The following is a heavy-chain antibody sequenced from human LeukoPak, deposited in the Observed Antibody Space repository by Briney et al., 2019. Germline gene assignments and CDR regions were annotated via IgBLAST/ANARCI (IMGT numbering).Heavy chain of an antibody. J-gene: IGHJ4*02. Sequence: ESLKISCAASGFTFSSYSMSWIRQPPGKGLEWIGYIYYSGSTNYSPSLKSRVTISVDTSKNQFSLKLSSVTAADTAVYYCARCGSSTSCPLNYWGQGTLVTVSS. CDR3: ARCGSSTSCPLNY. CDR2: IYYSGST. D-gene: IGHD2-2*01. CDR1: GFTFSSYS. V-gene: IGHV4-59*08.